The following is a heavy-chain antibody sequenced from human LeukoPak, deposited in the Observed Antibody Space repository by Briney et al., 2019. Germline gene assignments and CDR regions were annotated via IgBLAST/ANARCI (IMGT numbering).Heavy chain of an antibody. D-gene: IGHD4-23*01. J-gene: IGHJ4*02. CDR3: ARVRVDYGGISDY. CDR1: GFTFSSYF. CDR2: IHPDGSDK. Sequence: GGSLRLSCAASGFTFSSYFMNWVRQAPGKGLEWVAKIHPDGSDKYYVDSVKGRFTISRDNAKSSLHLQMNSLRAEDTAVYYCARVRVDYGGISDYWGQGTLVTVSS. V-gene: IGHV3-7*05.